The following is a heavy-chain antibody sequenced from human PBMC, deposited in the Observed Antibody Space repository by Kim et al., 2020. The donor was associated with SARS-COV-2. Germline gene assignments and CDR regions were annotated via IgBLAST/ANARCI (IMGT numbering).Heavy chain of an antibody. CDR2: IIPIFGTA. CDR3: AGVARGGHWFDP. CDR1: GGTFSSYA. V-gene: IGHV1-69*13. Sequence: SVKVSCKASGGTFSSYAISWVRQAPGQGLEWMGGIIPIFGTANYAQKFQGRVTITADESTSTAYMELSSLRSEDTAVYYCAGVARGGHWFDPWGQGTLVTVSS. J-gene: IGHJ5*02. D-gene: IGHD3-10*01.